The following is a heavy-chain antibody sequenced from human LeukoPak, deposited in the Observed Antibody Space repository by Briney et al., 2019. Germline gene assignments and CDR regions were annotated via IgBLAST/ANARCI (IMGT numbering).Heavy chain of an antibody. CDR2: TYYRSRWSS. D-gene: IGHD1-26*01. Sequence: SQTLSLTCGISGDSVSDNRAAWNWIRQSPSRGLEWRGRTYYRSRWSSDYAVSVKSRITFNADASKNQFSLHLNSVTPEDTAVYYCAREKWELPDYWGQGTLVTVSS. J-gene: IGHJ4*02. CDR1: GDSVSDNRAA. CDR3: AREKWELPDY. V-gene: IGHV6-1*01.